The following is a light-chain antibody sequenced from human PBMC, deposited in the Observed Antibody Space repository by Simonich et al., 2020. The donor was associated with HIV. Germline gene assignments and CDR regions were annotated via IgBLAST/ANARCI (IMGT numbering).Light chain of an antibody. Sequence: DIVMTQSPDSLAVSLGERATINCKSSQSVLYSSNNKNYLAWYQQKPGQPPKLLIYWASTRASGVPDRFSGSGSGTDFTRTISSLQAEDVAVYYCQQYYSTPLTFGGGTKVEIE. CDR2: WAS. CDR1: QSVLYSSNNKNY. CDR3: QQYYSTPLT. V-gene: IGKV4-1*01. J-gene: IGKJ4*01.